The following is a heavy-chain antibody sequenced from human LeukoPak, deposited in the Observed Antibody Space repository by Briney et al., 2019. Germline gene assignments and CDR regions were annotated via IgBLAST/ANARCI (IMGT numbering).Heavy chain of an antibody. CDR3: AKAWRYGDYGPFDY. Sequence: GGSLRLSGAASGFTFSSYAMSWVRQAPGKGLEWVSAISGSGGSTYYADSVKGRFTISRDNSKNTLYLQMNSLRAEDTAVYYCAKAWRYGDYGPFDYWGQGTLVTVSS. V-gene: IGHV3-23*01. J-gene: IGHJ4*02. CDR1: GFTFSSYA. CDR2: ISGSGGST. D-gene: IGHD4-17*01.